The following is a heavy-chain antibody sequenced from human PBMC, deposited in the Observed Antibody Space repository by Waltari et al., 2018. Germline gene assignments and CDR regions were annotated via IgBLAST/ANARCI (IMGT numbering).Heavy chain of an antibody. J-gene: IGHJ6*03. CDR1: GGTFSSYA. Sequence: QVQLVQSGAEVKKPGSSVKVSCKASGGTFSSYAISWVRQAPGQGLEWMGGIIPIFGTANYAQKFQGRVTITADKSTSTAYMELSSLRSEDTAVYYCARVPDYDFNNAYYYYYMDVWGKGTTVTVSS. CDR3: ARVPDYDFNNAYYYYYMDV. CDR2: IIPIFGTA. D-gene: IGHD3-3*01. V-gene: IGHV1-69*14.